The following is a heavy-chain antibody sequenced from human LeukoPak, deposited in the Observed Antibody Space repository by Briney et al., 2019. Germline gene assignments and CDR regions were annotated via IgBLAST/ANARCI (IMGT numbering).Heavy chain of an antibody. CDR3: ARQGVGQWQNFDY. D-gene: IGHD6-19*01. Sequence: KASETLSLTCTVSGGSISSSSYYWGWIRQPPGKGLEWIGSIYYSGSTYYNPSLKSRVTISVGTSKNQFSLKLSSVTAADTAVYYCARQGVGQWQNFDYWGQGTLVTVSS. V-gene: IGHV4-39*01. CDR1: GGSISSSSYY. CDR2: IYYSGST. J-gene: IGHJ4*02.